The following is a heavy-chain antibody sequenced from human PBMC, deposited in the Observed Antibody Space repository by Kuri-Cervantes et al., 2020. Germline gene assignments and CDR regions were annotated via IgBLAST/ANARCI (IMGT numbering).Heavy chain of an antibody. J-gene: IGHJ6*03. D-gene: IGHD3-10*01. CDR1: GGTFSSYA. CDR3: ARGDGSGSYYRSYYYYYYMDV. CDR2: IIPIFGTA. Sequence: SVKVSCKASGGTFSSYAISWVRQAPGQGLEWMGGIIPIFGTANYAQKFQGRVTITADKSTSTAYMELSSLRSEDTAVYYCARGDGSGSYYRSYYYYYYMDVWGKGTTVTVSS. V-gene: IGHV1-69*06.